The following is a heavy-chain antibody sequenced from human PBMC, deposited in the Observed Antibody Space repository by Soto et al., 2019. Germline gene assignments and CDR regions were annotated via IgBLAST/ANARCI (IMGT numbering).Heavy chain of an antibody. V-gene: IGHV3-30*18. CDR2: ISYDGSNK. CDR1: GFTFSSYG. J-gene: IGHJ4*02. Sequence: QVLLVESGGGVVQPGRSLRLSCAASGFTFSSYGMHWVRQAPGKGLEWVAVISYDGSNKYYADSVKGRFTISRDNSKNTLYLQMNSLRAEDTAVYYCAKTYDSSGFDYWGQGTLVTVSS. D-gene: IGHD3-22*01. CDR3: AKTYDSSGFDY.